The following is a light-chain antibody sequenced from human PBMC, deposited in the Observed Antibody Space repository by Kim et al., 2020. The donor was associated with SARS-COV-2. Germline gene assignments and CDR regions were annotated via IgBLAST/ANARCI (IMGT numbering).Light chain of an antibody. CDR1: SLRSYY. J-gene: IGLJ2*01. Sequence: SSELTQDPVVSLALGQTVRITCQGDSLRSYYATWYQQKPRQAPVLVIYGRNTRPSGIPDRFSGSASGNTASLTISGTQAEDEADFYCQSRDSGGKVIFGGGTKLTVL. CDR2: GRN. V-gene: IGLV3-19*01. CDR3: QSRDSGGKVI.